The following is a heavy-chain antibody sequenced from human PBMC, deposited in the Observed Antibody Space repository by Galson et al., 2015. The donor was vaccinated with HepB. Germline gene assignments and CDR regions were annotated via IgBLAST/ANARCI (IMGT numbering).Heavy chain of an antibody. V-gene: IGHV4-34*01. CDR1: GGSFSGYY. CDR3: ARLRRYYYGSGSWRLHYYGMDV. CDR2: INHSGST. Sequence: ETLSLTCAVYGGSFSGYYWSWIRQPPGKGLEWIGEINHSGSTNYNPSLKSRVTISVDTSKNQFSLKLSSVTAADTAVYYCARLRRYYYGSGSWRLHYYGMDVWGQGTTVTVSS. D-gene: IGHD3-10*01. J-gene: IGHJ6*02.